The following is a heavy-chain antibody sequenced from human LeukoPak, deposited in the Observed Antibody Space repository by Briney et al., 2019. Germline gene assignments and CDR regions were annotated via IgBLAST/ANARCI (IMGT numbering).Heavy chain of an antibody. CDR2: ISGSGASI. V-gene: IGHV3-23*01. CDR1: GFTFSSYA. D-gene: IGHD6-13*01. Sequence: PGGSLRLSCAASGFTFSSYAMSWVRQTPGKGLEWVSTISGSGASIYYAVSVKGRFTIFRDNSKNTVSVQMNSLRAEDTAVYYCGAGHFDYWGQGTLVTVSS. CDR3: GAGHFDY. J-gene: IGHJ4*02.